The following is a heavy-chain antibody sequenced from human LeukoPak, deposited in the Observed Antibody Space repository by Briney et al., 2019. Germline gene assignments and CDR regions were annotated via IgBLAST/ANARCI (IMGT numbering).Heavy chain of an antibody. J-gene: IGHJ5*02. CDR2: INPDSGGT. V-gene: IGHV1-2*02. CDR3: AREGCGGGSCNATIGWFDP. CDR1: GYTFTGYY. Sequence: ASVKASCKASGYTFTGYYIHWVRQAPGQGLEWMGWINPDSGGTRYAQKFQGRVTMTRDTSISTAYMGLSRLRSDDTAVYYCAREGCGGGSCNATIGWFDPWGQGTLVTVSS. D-gene: IGHD2-15*01.